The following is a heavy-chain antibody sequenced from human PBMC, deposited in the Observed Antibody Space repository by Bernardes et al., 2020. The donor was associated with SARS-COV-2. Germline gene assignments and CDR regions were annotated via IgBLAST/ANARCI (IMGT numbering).Heavy chain of an antibody. Sequence: ASVKVSCKASGYTFTSYGISWVRQAPGQGLEWMGWISAYNGNTNYAQKLQGRVTMTTDTSTSTAYMELRSLRSDDTAVYYCARIASDIVVVPAAMGLDWFDPWGQGTLVTVSS. CDR3: ARIASDIVVVPAAMGLDWFDP. J-gene: IGHJ5*02. V-gene: IGHV1-18*01. CDR1: GYTFTSYG. CDR2: ISAYNGNT. D-gene: IGHD2-2*01.